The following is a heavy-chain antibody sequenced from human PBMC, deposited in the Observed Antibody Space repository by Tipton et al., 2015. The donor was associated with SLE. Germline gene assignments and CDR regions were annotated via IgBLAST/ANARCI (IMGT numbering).Heavy chain of an antibody. CDR3: AREADSGSYLDY. CDR1: GFTFSSYS. CDR2: TRRSSSTT. Sequence: GSLRLSCAASGFTFSSYSFNWVRQAPGKGLEWVSYTRRSSSTTYYADSVQGRFTISRDNAKHSLYLQMNSLRAEDTAVYYCAREADSGSYLDYWGQGTLVPVSS. D-gene: IGHD1-26*01. V-gene: IGHV3-48*04. J-gene: IGHJ4*02.